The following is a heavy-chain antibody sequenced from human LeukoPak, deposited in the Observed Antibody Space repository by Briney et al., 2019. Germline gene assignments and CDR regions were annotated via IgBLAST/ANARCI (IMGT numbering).Heavy chain of an antibody. CDR1: XXXXRTXW. CDR2: MNGEGTTI. D-gene: IGHD1-7*01. Sequence: GSXXLSCATXXXXXRTXWMHXVXXXPXXGXXWVSRMNGEGTTIDYADSVKGRFTVSRDYAKNTLFLQMNNLRTEDTALYFCATARNFRFEYWGQGSLVIVS. V-gene: IGHV3-74*01. CDR3: ATARNFRFEY. J-gene: IGHJ4*02.